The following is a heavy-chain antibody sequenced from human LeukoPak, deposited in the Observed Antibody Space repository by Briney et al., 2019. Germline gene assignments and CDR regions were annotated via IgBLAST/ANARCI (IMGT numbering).Heavy chain of an antibody. CDR1: GGTFSSYA. V-gene: IGHV1-69*13. J-gene: IGHJ3*02. CDR2: IIPIFGTA. Sequence: ASVKVSCKASGGTFSSYAISWVRQAPGQGLEWMGGIIPIFGTANYAQKFQGRVTITADESTGTAYMELSSLRSEDTAVYYCARWVAHDHAFDIWGQGTMVTVSS. D-gene: IGHD2-15*01. CDR3: ARWVAHDHAFDI.